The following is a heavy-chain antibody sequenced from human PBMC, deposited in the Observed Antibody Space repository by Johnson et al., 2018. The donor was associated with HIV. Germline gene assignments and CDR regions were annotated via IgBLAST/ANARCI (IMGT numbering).Heavy chain of an antibody. CDR2: LSYDGSTK. D-gene: IGHD2-21*02. Sequence: QVQLVESGGGVVQPGRSLGLSCAASGFSFSSYAMHWVRQAPGKGLEWVASLSYDGSTKDYADSVKGRFTISRDNSKNTLYLQMNSLRAEDTAVYYCAKVDCGGDCSFGGAAFNIWGQGTMVTVSS. V-gene: IGHV3-30*04. CDR3: AKVDCGGDCSFGGAAFNI. CDR1: GFSFSSYA. J-gene: IGHJ3*02.